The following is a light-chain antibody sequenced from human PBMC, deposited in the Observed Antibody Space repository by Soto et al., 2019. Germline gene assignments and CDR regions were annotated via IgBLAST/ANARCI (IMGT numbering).Light chain of an antibody. V-gene: IGKV3-20*01. J-gene: IGKJ2*01. CDR1: QSVRSNF. Sequence: EIVLTQSPGTLSCSQGERATLSCRARQSVRSNFLAWYQHKSGQAPRLLISAASNRAPGIPERFIGSGSGTDFALTISRLENDDFEVFYCLPYGASPYTFGQGTKLQIK. CDR2: AAS. CDR3: LPYGASPYT.